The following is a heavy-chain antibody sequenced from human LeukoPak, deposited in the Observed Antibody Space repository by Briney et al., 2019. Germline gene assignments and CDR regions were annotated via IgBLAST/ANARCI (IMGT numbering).Heavy chain of an antibody. J-gene: IGHJ4*02. CDR3: ARVYWYNWHHRGEPFSLDY. CDR1: GDSITNYY. Sequence: SETLSLTCTVSGDSITNYYWSWIRQPPGKGLEWIGYIYYTGSTNYNPSLKSRVSISVDTSKNQFSLRLSSVTAADTAVYYCARVYWYNWHHRGEPFSLDYWGQGTLVTVSS. CDR2: IYYTGST. V-gene: IGHV4-59*01. D-gene: IGHD1-14*01.